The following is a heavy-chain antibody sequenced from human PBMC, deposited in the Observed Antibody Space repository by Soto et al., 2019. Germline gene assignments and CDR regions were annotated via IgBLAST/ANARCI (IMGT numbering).Heavy chain of an antibody. CDR1: GFTFDDYG. Sequence: AGGSLRLSCAASGFTFDDYGMSWVRQAPGKGLEWVSGINWNGGSTGYADSVKGRFTISRDNAKNSLYLQMNSLRAEDTALYHWARGAPYYYGSGSSYYYYMHVWGKGTTVTGFS. J-gene: IGHJ6*03. D-gene: IGHD3-10*01. CDR3: ARGAPYYYGSGSSYYYYMHV. V-gene: IGHV3-20*01. CDR2: INWNGGST.